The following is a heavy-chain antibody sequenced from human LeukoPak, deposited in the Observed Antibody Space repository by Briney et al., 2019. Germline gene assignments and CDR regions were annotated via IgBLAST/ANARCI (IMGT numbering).Heavy chain of an antibody. CDR1: GYTFTSYA. D-gene: IGHD3-9*01. Sequence: ASVKVSCKASGYTFTSYAMHWVRQAPGQRLEWMGWINAGNGNTKYSQKFQGRVTITRDTSASTAYMELSSLRSEDTAVYYCARRSYDILTGYYTLGYWGQGTLVTVSS. J-gene: IGHJ4*02. CDR3: ARRSYDILTGYYTLGY. V-gene: IGHV1-3*01. CDR2: INAGNGNT.